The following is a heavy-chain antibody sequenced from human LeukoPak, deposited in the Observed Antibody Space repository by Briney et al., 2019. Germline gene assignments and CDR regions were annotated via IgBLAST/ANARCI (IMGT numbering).Heavy chain of an antibody. V-gene: IGHV3-66*01. Sequence: PGGSLRLSCAASGFIFSDYYMSWIRQAPGKGLEWVSVIYSGGSTYYADSVKGRFTISRDNSKNTLYLQMNSLRAEDTAVYYCARDLGYDSSGYRFFDYWGQGTLVTVSS. CDR3: ARDLGYDSSGYRFFDY. D-gene: IGHD3-22*01. J-gene: IGHJ4*02. CDR2: IYSGGST. CDR1: GFIFSDYY.